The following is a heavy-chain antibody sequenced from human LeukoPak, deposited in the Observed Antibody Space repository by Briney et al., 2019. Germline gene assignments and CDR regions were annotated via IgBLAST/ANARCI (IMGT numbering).Heavy chain of an antibody. CDR3: AKGRTYAWLLDN. CDR2: MYYTGRT. CDR1: GGSISSYY. D-gene: IGHD5-12*01. V-gene: IGHV4-59*01. J-gene: IGHJ4*02. Sequence: SETLSLTCTVSGGSISSYYWCWIPQPPGKGLEWIGYMYYTGRTTYNPYLKSRVTISVDTSNNQFSLKLTSVTAADSAVYYCAKGRTYAWLLDNWGLGTLVTVSS.